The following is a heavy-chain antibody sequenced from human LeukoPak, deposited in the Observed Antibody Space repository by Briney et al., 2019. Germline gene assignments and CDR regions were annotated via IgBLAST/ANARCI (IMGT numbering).Heavy chain of an antibody. J-gene: IGHJ4*02. CDR1: GFTFSNYW. D-gene: IGHD3-22*01. CDR2: INSDGSST. V-gene: IGHV3-74*01. CDR3: ARSYYFDSSGYVYY. Sequence: GGSLRLSCASSGFTFSNYWMHWVRQAPGKGLVWVSRINSDGSSTLYADSVKGRFTISRDNAKNTLYLQMNSLRAEDTAVYFCARSYYFDSSGYVYYWGQGTLVTVSS.